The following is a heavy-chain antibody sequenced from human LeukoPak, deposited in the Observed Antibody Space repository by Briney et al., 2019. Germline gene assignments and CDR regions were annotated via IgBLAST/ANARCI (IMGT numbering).Heavy chain of an antibody. CDR2: IRGGGDIT. D-gene: IGHD6-6*01. Sequence: GGSLRLYCAASGFSFSNHAMTWVRQTPGKGLEWVSTIRGGGDITYYADSVKGRFTISRDNSKNTLFMQINSLRAEDTVIYYCAKGVSSANHFDFWGQGTLVTV. CDR1: GFSFSNHA. J-gene: IGHJ4*02. V-gene: IGHV3-23*01. CDR3: AKGVSSANHFDF.